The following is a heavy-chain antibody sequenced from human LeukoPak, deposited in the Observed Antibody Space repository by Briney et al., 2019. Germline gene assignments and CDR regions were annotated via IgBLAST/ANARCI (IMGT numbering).Heavy chain of an antibody. CDR2: INHSGST. V-gene: IGHV4-34*01. CDR3: ARGQANYYMDV. CDR1: GGSFSGYY. Sequence: SETLSLTCAVYGGSFSGYYWSWIRQPLGKGLEWIGEINHSGSTNYNPSLKSRVTISVDTSKNQFSLKLSSVTAADTAVYYCARGQANYYMDVWGKGTTVTVSS. J-gene: IGHJ6*03.